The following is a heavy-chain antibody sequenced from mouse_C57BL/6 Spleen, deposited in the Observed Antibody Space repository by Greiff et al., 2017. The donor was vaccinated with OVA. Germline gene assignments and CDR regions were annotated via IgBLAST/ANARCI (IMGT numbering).Heavy chain of an antibody. J-gene: IGHJ1*03. CDR3: ARQDSNYIPYWYFDV. CDR2: ISSGGSYT. V-gene: IGHV5-6*01. Sequence: EVKLVESGGDLVKPGGSLKLSCAASGFTFSSYGMSWVRQTPDKRLEWVATISSGGSYTYYPDSVKGRFTISRDNAKNTLYLQMSSLKSEDTAMYNCARQDSNYIPYWYFDVWGTGTTVTVSS. CDR1: GFTFSSYG. D-gene: IGHD2-5*01.